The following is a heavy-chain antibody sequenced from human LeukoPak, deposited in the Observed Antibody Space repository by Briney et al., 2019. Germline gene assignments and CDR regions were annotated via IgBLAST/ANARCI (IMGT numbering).Heavy chain of an antibody. CDR2: IYYSGST. CDR3: ARGGELFFH. V-gene: IGHV4-59*01. CDR1: GGSISSYY. J-gene: IGHJ4*02. D-gene: IGHD3-10*01. Sequence: SETLSLTCTVSGGSISSYYWSWIRQPPGKGLEWIGYIYYSGSTNYNPSLKSRVTISEDTYMNQFSLKLSSVTAADTAVSYCARGGELFFHWGQGTLVTVSS.